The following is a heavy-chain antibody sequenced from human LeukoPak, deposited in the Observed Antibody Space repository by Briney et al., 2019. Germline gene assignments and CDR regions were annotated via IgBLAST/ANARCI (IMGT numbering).Heavy chain of an antibody. Sequence: NPSETLSLTCTVAGGFISSGGYYWSWIRQFPGESLEWIGYIYYTGTTNYNPSLKSRVTISVDTSKNQFSLKLSSVTAADTAVYYCARGDIVVVVAATRNWFDPWGQGTLVTVSS. CDR3: ARGDIVVVVAATRNWFDP. CDR1: GGFISSGGYY. V-gene: IGHV4-31*03. CDR2: IYYTGTT. J-gene: IGHJ5*02. D-gene: IGHD2-15*01.